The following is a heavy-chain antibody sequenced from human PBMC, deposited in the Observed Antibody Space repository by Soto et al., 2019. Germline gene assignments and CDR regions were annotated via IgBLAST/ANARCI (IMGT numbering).Heavy chain of an antibody. V-gene: IGHV3-23*01. J-gene: IGHJ4*02. Sequence: EVQLLESGGGLVQPGGSLRLSCAASGFTFSNYAMSWVRQAPGKGLEWVSTISGAGGATFYADSVKGRFTISRDNSKRTLLLQLNRLGAEETAIYFCAKDYGNYGSVGCDYWGQGTLVTVSS. CDR3: AKDYGNYGSVGCDY. CDR2: ISGAGGAT. CDR1: GFTFSNYA. D-gene: IGHD3-10*01.